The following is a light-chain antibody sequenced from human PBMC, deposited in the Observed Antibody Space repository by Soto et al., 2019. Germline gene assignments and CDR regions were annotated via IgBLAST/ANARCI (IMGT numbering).Light chain of an antibody. J-gene: IGLJ2*01. Sequence: QSALTQPASVSGSPGQSITISCTGTSSDVGGYNYVSWYQQHPGKAPKLMIYEVSNRPSGVSNRFSGSKSGNTASLTISGLQAEDEAYYYCSSYTSSSTPLVVFGGGTKVTVL. CDR2: EVS. CDR3: SSYTSSSTPLVV. CDR1: SSDVGGYNY. V-gene: IGLV2-14*01.